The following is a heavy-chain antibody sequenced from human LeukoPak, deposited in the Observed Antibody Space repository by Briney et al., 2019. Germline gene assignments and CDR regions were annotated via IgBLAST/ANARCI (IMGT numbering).Heavy chain of an antibody. Sequence: PGGSLRLSCAASGFTFSSYWMSWVRQARGKGLEWVANIKEDGSEKDYVGSVKGRFTISRDNAKNSLYLQMNSLRAEDTAVYYCARDKGGSYYGGIIDYWGQGTLVTVSS. J-gene: IGHJ4*02. CDR1: GFTFSSYW. CDR3: ARDKGGSYYGGIIDY. D-gene: IGHD1-26*01. V-gene: IGHV3-7*01. CDR2: IKEDGSEK.